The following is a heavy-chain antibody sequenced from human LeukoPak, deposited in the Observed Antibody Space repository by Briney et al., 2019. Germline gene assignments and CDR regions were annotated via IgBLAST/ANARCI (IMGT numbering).Heavy chain of an antibody. CDR2: ISSDGNTK. Sequence: GGSLRLSCAASGFTFSSYVFDWVRQAPGKGLEWVAVISSDGNTKYYADSVKGRFTISRDNSENTVYLQMNSPRAEDTAVYYCARDAAESDAFDIWGQGTMVTVSS. CDR3: ARDAAESDAFDI. J-gene: IGHJ3*02. V-gene: IGHV3-30*01. D-gene: IGHD6-25*01. CDR1: GFTFSSYV.